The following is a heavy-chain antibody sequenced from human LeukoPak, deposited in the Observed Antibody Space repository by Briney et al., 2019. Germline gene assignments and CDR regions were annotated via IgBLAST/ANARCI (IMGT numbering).Heavy chain of an antibody. CDR2: IYFSGNT. J-gene: IGHJ6*03. Sequence: PSETLSLTCTVSGGSIRSNSYYWGWIRQPPGKGLEWIGSIYFSGNTYYNPSLKSRVTISVDTSKNQFSLKLSSVTAADTAVYYYATGSSRYYYYMDVWGKGTTVTVSS. CDR3: ATGSSRYYYYMDV. V-gene: IGHV4-39*01. CDR1: GGSIRSNSYY. D-gene: IGHD3-10*01.